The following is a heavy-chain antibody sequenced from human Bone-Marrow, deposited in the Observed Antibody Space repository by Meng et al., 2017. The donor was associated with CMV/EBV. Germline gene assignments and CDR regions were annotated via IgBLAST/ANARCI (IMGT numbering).Heavy chain of an antibody. CDR3: ARNYDLWRGYPNWFDP. J-gene: IGHJ5*02. D-gene: IGHD3-3*01. CDR1: GYTFTGYH. Sequence: ASVKVSCKASGYTFTGYHMHWVRQAPGQGLEWMGWINPKSGVTNYAQNFQGRVTMTRDTSVSTAYMELSRLTSNDTAVYFCARNYDLWRGYPNWFDPWGHGTLVTVSS. V-gene: IGHV1-2*02. CDR2: INPKSGVT.